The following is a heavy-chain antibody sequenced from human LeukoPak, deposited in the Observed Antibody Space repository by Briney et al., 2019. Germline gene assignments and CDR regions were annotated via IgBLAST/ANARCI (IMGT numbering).Heavy chain of an antibody. CDR3: ARDARTPEYQLLGGFDY. CDR2: ISAYNGNT. V-gene: IGHV1-18*01. Sequence: GASVKVSCKASGYTFTSYGISWVRQAPGQGLEWMGWISAYNGNTNYAQKLQGRVTTTTDTSTSTAYMELRSLRSDDTAVYYCARDARTPEYQLLGGFDYWGQGTLVTVSS. CDR1: GYTFTSYG. J-gene: IGHJ4*02. D-gene: IGHD2-2*01.